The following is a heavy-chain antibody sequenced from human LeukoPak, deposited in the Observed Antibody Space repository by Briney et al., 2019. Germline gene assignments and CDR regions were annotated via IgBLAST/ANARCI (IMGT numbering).Heavy chain of an antibody. CDR1: GFTFSSFW. CDR2: INSDGSST. Sequence: GGSLRLSCAASGFTFSSFWMHWVRHAPGKGLVWVSRINSDGSSTSYADSVKGRFTISRDNAKNTLYLQTNSLRAEDTAVYYCARGPPYYYDSSHVDYWGQGTLVTVSS. J-gene: IGHJ4*02. V-gene: IGHV3-74*01. D-gene: IGHD3-22*01. CDR3: ARGPPYYYDSSHVDY.